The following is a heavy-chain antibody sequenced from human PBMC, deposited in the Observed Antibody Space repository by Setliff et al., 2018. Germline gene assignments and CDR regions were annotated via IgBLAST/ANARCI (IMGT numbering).Heavy chain of an antibody. CDR2: IGVYSGNT. CDR1: GYTFRQSI. D-gene: IGHD3-3*01. CDR3: MRLVRFCSRTVCQSTSGDEA. J-gene: IGHJ5*02. Sequence: GASVKVSCKASGYTFRQSIVSWVRQAPGQGLEWLGWIGVYSGNTYSAQRFQGRVSLTTDESTNTAYLELRGLRSDDTAVYYCMRLVRFCSRTVCQSTSGDEAWGQGTLVTVSS. V-gene: IGHV1-18*01.